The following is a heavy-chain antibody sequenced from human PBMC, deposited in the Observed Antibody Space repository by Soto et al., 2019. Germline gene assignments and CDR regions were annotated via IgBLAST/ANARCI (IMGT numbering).Heavy chain of an antibody. CDR2: ISATADAT. V-gene: IGHV3-23*01. Sequence: GTLRASCAASVFSFTASAMSWVRQAPGKGLEWVSAISATADATYYPDSVKGRFTISRDNSRNTLYLQMNSLRAEDTAVYYCAKDLLLPDDCWGQGTRVTVSS. CDR1: VFSFTASA. D-gene: IGHD2-15*01. CDR3: AKDLLLPDDC. J-gene: IGHJ4*02.